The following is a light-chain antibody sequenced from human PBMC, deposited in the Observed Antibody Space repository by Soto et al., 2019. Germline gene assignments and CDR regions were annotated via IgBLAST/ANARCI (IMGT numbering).Light chain of an antibody. J-gene: IGKJ4*01. V-gene: IGKV3-20*01. CDR2: GAS. Sequence: EIVLTQSPGTLSLSPGERATLSCRASQSVRSSYLAWYQQKPGQAPRLLIYGASSRATGIPDRFSGGGSGTDFTLTISRLEPEDLAVYYCQQYGNSPTFGGGTKVEI. CDR1: QSVRSSY. CDR3: QQYGNSPT.